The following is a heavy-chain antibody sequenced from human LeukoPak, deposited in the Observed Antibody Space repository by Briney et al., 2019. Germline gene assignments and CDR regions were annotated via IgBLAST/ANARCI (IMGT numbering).Heavy chain of an antibody. CDR3: ARRVVSTTDWFDP. J-gene: IGHJ5*02. V-gene: IGHV3-21*04. CDR1: GFTFSSYS. D-gene: IGHD2-15*01. Sequence: GGSLRLSCAASGFTFSSYSMNWVRQAPGKGLEWVSSISSSSSYIYYADSVKGRFTISRDNAKNSLYLQMNSLRAEDTALYHCARRVVSTTDWFDPWGQGTLVTVSS. CDR2: ISSSSSYI.